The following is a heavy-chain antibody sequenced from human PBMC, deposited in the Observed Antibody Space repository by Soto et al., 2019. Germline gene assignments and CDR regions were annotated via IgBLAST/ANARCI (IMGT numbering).Heavy chain of an antibody. CDR2: IYHSGST. J-gene: IGHJ3*02. D-gene: IGHD2-2*01. CDR3: VVVTGDDAFDI. V-gene: IGHV4-4*02. CDR1: SGSISSSNW. Sequence: SETLSLTCAVSSGSISSSNWWSWVRQPPGKGLEWIGEIYHSGSTNYNLSLKSRVTISVDKSKNQFSLKLSSVTAADTAVYYCVVVTGDDAFDIWGQGTMVTVSS.